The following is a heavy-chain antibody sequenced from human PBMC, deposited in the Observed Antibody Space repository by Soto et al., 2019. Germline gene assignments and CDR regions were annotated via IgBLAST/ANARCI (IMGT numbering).Heavy chain of an antibody. J-gene: IGHJ6*02. D-gene: IGHD3-10*01. Sequence: EVRPEESGGGLIQPGGSLRLSCTAYGLGVRNNYMSWVRQAPGMGLEWVSVIYNDGTTYYADSVKGRFTLSRDTSKNTLSLQMDSLRAEDTAVYYCVRPLPSGRNYGMDVWGQGTTVTVSS. CDR2: IYNDGTT. CDR1: GLGVRNNY. CDR3: VRPLPSGRNYGMDV. V-gene: IGHV3-53*01.